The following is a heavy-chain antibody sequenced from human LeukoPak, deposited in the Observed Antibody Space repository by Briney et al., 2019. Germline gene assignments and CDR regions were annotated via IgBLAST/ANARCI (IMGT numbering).Heavy chain of an antibody. V-gene: IGHV3-74*01. CDR1: GFTFSTYW. J-gene: IGHJ5*02. Sequence: GGSLRLSCAASGFTFSTYWMHWVRQAPGKGLVWVSRIDYDGINTNYADSVKGRFSISRDNAKNILYLQMSSLRADDTAVYYCVRCDFQPTWGQGTLVTVSS. D-gene: IGHD2/OR15-2a*01. CDR3: VRCDFQPT. CDR2: IDYDGINT.